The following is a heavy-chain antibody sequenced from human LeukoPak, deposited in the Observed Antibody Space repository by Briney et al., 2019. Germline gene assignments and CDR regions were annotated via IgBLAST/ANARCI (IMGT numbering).Heavy chain of an antibody. D-gene: IGHD6-13*01. CDR2: IWYDGSNK. Sequence: GGSLRLSCSASGFTFSSYGMHWVRQAPGKGLEWVAVIWYDGSNKYYADSVKSRLTISRDNSKNTLYLQMNSLRAEDTAVYYFARVLIGYSSSWYYFDYWGQGTLVAVSS. V-gene: IGHV3-33*01. CDR3: ARVLIGYSSSWYYFDY. CDR1: GFTFSSYG. J-gene: IGHJ4*02.